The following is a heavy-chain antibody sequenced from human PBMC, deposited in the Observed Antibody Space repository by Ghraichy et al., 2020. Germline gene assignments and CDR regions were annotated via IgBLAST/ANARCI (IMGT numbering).Heavy chain of an antibody. J-gene: IGHJ6*02. CDR1: GFIFSSYG. CDR2: IWYDGSNK. V-gene: IGHV3-33*01. CDR3: ARVALPLPADRRQNIYYYYGMDV. D-gene: IGHD2-2*01. Sequence: GGSLRLSCAASGFIFSSYGMNWVRQAPGKGLEWVAVIWYDGSNKYYAESVKGRFTISRDSSKNTLYLQMNSLRAEDTAMYYCARVALPLPADRRQNIYYYYGMDVWGQGTTVTVSS.